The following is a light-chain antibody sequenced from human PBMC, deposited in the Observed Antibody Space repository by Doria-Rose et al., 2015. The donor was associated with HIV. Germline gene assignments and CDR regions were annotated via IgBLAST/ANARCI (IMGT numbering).Light chain of an antibody. V-gene: IGKV3-11*01. CDR3: QQRSNWPPIFT. J-gene: IGKJ3*01. CDR2: DAS. CDR1: QSVSSN. Sequence: SPGERATLSCRASQSVSSNLAWYQQKPGQAPRLLIYDASNRATGIPARFSGSGSETDFTLTISSLEPEDFAVYFCQQRSNWPPIFTFGPGTKVDI.